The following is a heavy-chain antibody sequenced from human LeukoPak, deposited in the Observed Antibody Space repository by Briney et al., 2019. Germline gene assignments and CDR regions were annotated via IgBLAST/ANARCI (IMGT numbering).Heavy chain of an antibody. CDR2: MNPNSGNT. V-gene: IGHV1-8*03. CDR3: ARGYAGATTYYYYYMDV. D-gene: IGHD1-26*01. CDR1: GYTFISYD. J-gene: IGHJ6*03. Sequence: ASVKVSCKASGYTFISYDINWVRQATGQGLEWMGWMNPNSGNTSYAQKFQGRVTITRNTSISTAYMELSSLRSEDTAVYYCARGYAGATTYYYYYMDVWGKGTTVTVSS.